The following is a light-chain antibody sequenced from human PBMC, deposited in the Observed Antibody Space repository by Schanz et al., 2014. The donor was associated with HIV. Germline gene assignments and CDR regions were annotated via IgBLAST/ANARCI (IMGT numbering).Light chain of an antibody. J-gene: IGLJ2*01. V-gene: IGLV2-23*02. CDR3: QSYDSSLSGVV. CDR1: RSDVGSYNL. CDR2: EVS. Sequence: QSALTQPASVSGSPGQSITISCTGTRSDVGSYNLVSWYQQHPGKAPKLMIYEVSKRPSGVSNRFSGSKSGNTAYLTISGLQAEDEADYYCQSYDSSLSGVVFGGGTKLTVL.